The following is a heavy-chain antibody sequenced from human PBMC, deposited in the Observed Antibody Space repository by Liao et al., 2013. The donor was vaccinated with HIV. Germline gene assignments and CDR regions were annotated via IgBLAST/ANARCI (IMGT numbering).Heavy chain of an antibody. CDR1: GASITSGSYH. J-gene: IGHJ3*02. D-gene: IGHD2-21*01. CDR3: ASQIGAYCGGDCYPGAFDI. Sequence: QVLLLESGPGLLKPSETLSLTCTVSGASITSGSYHWIWIRQPAGKGLEWIGRVFTSGSTNYNPSLKSRVTMSVDTSKNQFSLKLSSVTAADTAVYYCASQIGAYCGGDCYPGAFDIWGQGTMVTVSS. CDR2: VFTSGST. V-gene: IGHV4-61*02.